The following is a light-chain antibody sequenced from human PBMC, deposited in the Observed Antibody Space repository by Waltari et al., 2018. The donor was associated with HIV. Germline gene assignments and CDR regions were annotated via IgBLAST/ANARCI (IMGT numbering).Light chain of an antibody. J-gene: IGLJ3*02. CDR2: GNS. CDR3: QSYDSSLSGWV. CDR1: SSKIGAGYD. Sequence: QSVLTQPPSVSGAPGQRVTISCTGSSSKIGAGYDVHWYQQLPGTAPKLLIYGNSSRPSGVLDRFSGSKSGTSASLAITGLQAEDEADYYCQSYDSSLSGWVFGGGTKLT. V-gene: IGLV1-40*01.